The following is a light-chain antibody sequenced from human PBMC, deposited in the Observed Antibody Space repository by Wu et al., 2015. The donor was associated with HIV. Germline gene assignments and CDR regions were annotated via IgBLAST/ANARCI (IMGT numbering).Light chain of an antibody. Sequence: MSQSPGTLSAFPGQRVTLSCRASQNVGSNLAWYQHRPGRTPRLLIFASSTRVKGIPTRFSASGSGTEFTLTISSLESEDFAIYYCQQYNSLWTFGPGTRIEVK. CDR1: QNVGSN. CDR2: ASS. V-gene: IGKV3-15*01. J-gene: IGKJ1*01. CDR3: QQYNSLWT.